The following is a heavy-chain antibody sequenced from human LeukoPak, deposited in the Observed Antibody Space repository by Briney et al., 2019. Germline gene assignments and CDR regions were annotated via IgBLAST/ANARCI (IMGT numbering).Heavy chain of an antibody. J-gene: IGHJ4*02. CDR2: ISSSSSYI. CDR1: GFPFSSYR. V-gene: IGHV3-21*01. CDR3: ARGDFWSGHHY. D-gene: IGHD3-3*01. Sequence: GGSLRPSCEASGFPFSSYRLTWVRQAPGKGLEWVSSISSSSSYIYYADSVKGRFTISRDNAKNSPYLQMNSLRAEDTAVYYCARGDFWSGHHYWGQGTLVTVSS.